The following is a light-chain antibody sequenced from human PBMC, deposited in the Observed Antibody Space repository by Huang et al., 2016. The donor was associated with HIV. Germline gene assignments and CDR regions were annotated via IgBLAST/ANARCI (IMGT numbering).Light chain of an antibody. CDR2: GSS. CDR1: QSVFKN. J-gene: IGKJ1*01. Sequence: ENLMTQSPSTLSVSPGESATLSCRASQSVFKNLAWYQQKPGQAPKLLIYGSSTRAAGIPARFSGSGSGTDFTLTISSLQSEDFAVYYCQQYNTSPRTIGQGTKVEV. V-gene: IGKV3-15*01. CDR3: QQYNTSPRT.